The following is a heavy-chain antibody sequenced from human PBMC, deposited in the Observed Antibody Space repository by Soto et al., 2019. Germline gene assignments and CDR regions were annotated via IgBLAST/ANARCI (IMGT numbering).Heavy chain of an antibody. J-gene: IGHJ4*02. CDR3: AAGGGLPRYY. V-gene: IGHV4-30-2*06. CDR1: GGSISSADYY. CDR2: IYHSGST. Sequence: SETLSLTCTVSGGSISSADYYWSWIRQSPGKGLEWIGYIYHSGSTYYNPSLKSRVTISVDRSKNQFSLKLSSVTAADTAVYYCAAGGGLPRYYWGQGTLVTVSS. D-gene: IGHD5-12*01.